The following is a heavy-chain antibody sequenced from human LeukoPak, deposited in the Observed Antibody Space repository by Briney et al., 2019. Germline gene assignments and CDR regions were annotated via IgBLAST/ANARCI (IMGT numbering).Heavy chain of an antibody. D-gene: IGHD4-23*01. Sequence: AGGSLRLSCSASGFTFSSYAMHWVRQAPGKGLECVSALTGDGSRTYYADSVKGRFTISRDNSKNTLYLQMSSLRVEDTAVYYCVKDPFYGGNPLYYFDYWGQGTLVAVSS. CDR1: GFTFSSYA. J-gene: IGHJ4*02. CDR3: VKDPFYGGNPLYYFDY. CDR2: LTGDGSRT. V-gene: IGHV3-64D*06.